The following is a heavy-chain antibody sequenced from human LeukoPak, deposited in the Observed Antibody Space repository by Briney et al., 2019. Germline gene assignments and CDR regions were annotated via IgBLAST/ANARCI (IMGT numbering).Heavy chain of an antibody. CDR1: GGSISSYY. J-gene: IGHJ4*02. D-gene: IGHD6-19*01. CDR2: IYYSGST. V-gene: IGHV4-59*08. CDR3: ASSPGIAVASHRDY. Sequence: SETLSLTCTVSGGSISSYYWSWIRQPPGKGLEWIGYIYYSGSTNYNPSLKSRVTISVDTSKNQFSLKLSSVTAADTAVYYCASSPGIAVASHRDYWGQGTLVTVSS.